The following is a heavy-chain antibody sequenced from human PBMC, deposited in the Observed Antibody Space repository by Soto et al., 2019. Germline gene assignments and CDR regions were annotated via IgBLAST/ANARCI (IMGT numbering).Heavy chain of an antibody. CDR2: VYHSGST. CDR3: ARDTGLAPTVWGY. V-gene: IGHV4-31*03. D-gene: IGHD7-27*01. CDR1: GDSIRGGGHY. Sequence: QAQVQESGPGLVKPSQTLSLSCSVSGDSIRGGGHYWNWIRQFPGKSLEWIGYVYHSGSTHYNPSLRGRLTISIDTSKNQFSLRLISVTAADTALYYCARDTGLAPTVWGYWGQGTQVTVSS. J-gene: IGHJ4*03.